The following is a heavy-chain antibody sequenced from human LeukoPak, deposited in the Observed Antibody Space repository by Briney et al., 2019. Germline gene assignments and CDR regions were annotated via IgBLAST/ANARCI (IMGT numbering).Heavy chain of an antibody. CDR1: GYTRSILT. CDR3: ARGATFDY. V-gene: IGHV1-24*01. J-gene: IGHJ4*02. D-gene: IGHD1-26*01. CDR2: FDPEDGET. Sequence: ASVKVSCKVSGYTRSILTIHWVRQAPGQGLEWMGAFDPEDGETIYAQNFQGRVTMTEDTSTDTAYTELTSLRSEDTAVYYCARGATFDYWGQGTLVTVSS.